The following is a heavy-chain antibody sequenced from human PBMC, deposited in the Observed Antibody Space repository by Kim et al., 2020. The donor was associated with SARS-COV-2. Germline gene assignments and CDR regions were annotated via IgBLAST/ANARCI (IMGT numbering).Heavy chain of an antibody. Sequence: TDYAAPVKGRFTISRDDSKNTLYLQMNSLKTEDTAVYFCTTGVIASDFDYWGQGTLVTVSS. CDR3: TTGVIASDFDY. J-gene: IGHJ4*02. V-gene: IGHV3-15*01. D-gene: IGHD3-22*01. CDR2: T.